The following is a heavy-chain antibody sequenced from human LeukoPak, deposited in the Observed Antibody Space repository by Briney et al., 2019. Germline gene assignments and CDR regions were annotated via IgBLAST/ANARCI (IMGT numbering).Heavy chain of an antibody. CDR1: GFTFSSHA. V-gene: IGHV3-23*01. J-gene: IGHJ4*02. CDR3: AKGTYDSRGHFDY. Sequence: TGGSLRLSCAASGFTFSSHAKTWVRQAPGKGLEWVSGISGSGTNTYYADSVKGRFTISRDNSKDTLYLQMNSLRAEDTAADYCAKGTYDSRGHFDYWGQGTLVSVSS. D-gene: IGHD3-22*01. CDR2: ISGSGTNT.